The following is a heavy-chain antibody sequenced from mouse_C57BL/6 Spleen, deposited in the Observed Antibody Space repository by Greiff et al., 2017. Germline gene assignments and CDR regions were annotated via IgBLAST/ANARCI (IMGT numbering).Heavy chain of an antibody. J-gene: IGHJ3*01. V-gene: IGHV5-17*01. Sequence: EVQLVESGGGLVKPGGSLKLSCAASGFTFSDYGMHWVRQAPEKGLEWVAYISSGSSTIYYADTVKGRFTISIDNANNTLFLQLTSLRSEDTAMYYCARSYYGSSFAYWGQGTLVTVSA. CDR1: GFTFSDYG. CDR2: ISSGSSTI. D-gene: IGHD1-1*01. CDR3: ARSYYGSSFAY.